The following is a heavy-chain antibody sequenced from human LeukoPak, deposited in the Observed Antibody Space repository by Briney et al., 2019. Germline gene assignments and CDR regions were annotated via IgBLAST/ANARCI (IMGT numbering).Heavy chain of an antibody. V-gene: IGHV3-74*01. CDR1: GFSFSGHW. CDR3: ARGPNSNWSGLDF. Sequence: GGSLRLSYTASGFSFSGHWMHWARQLPGKGLVWVSRISPTGSTTSYADSVKGRFTVSRDNAKNTLYLQVNNLRAEDTAVYYCARGPNSNWSGLDFWGQGTLLTVSS. CDR2: ISPTGSTT. D-gene: IGHD6-6*01. J-gene: IGHJ4*02.